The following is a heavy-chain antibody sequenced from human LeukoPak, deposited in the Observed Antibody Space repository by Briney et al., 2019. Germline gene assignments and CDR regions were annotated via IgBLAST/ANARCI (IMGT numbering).Heavy chain of an antibody. J-gene: IGHJ4*02. CDR2: IYTSGST. D-gene: IGHD3-22*01. CDR3: ARVTTGGYYNY. Sequence: PSQTLSLTCTVSGGSISSGGYYWSWIRQPAGKGLEWIGRIYTSGSTNYNPSLKSRVTISLDTSENHFSLKLSSVTAADTAVYYCARVTTGGYYNYWGQGTLVTVSS. V-gene: IGHV4-61*02. CDR1: GGSISSGGYY.